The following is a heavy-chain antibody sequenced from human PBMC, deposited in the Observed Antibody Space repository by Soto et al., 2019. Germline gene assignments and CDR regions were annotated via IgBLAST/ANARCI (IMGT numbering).Heavy chain of an antibody. V-gene: IGHV1-2*02. CDR1: GYTFTDYY. CDR2: ISPKSGDT. Sequence: XSVKVSCKASGYTFTDYYLHWVRQAPGQGLQWMGWISPKSGDTKYAQNLQGRVTMTRDTSIGATYMELSSLTSDDTAVYYCAKLAYYHYAMDVWGQGTTVTVSS. CDR3: AKLAYYHYAMDV. J-gene: IGHJ6*02.